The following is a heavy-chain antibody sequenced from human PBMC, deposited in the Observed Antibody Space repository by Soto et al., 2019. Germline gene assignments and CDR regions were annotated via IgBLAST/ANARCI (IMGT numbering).Heavy chain of an antibody. V-gene: IGHV2-26*01. CDR3: ARICWSSSWYPFDY. Sequence: QVTLKESGPVLVKPTETLTLTCTVSGFSLSNARMGVSWIRQPPGKALEWLAHIFSNDEKSYSTSLKSRLTTSKDTSKSQVVLTMTNMDPVDTASYYCARICWSSSWYPFDYWGQGTLVTVSS. CDR1: GFSLSNARMG. CDR2: IFSNDEK. J-gene: IGHJ4*02. D-gene: IGHD6-13*01.